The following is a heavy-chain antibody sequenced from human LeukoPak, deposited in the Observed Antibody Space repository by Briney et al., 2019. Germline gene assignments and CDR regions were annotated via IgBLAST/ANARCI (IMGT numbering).Heavy chain of an antibody. Sequence: PGGSLRLSCAASGFTFSSYAMSWVRQAPGKGLEWVSVIYSGGSTYYADSVKGRFTISRDNSKNTLYLQMNSLRAEDTAVYYCVRVAGASWGQGTLVTVSS. CDR1: GFTFSSYA. CDR3: VRVAGAS. J-gene: IGHJ5*02. D-gene: IGHD1-26*01. CDR2: IYSGGST. V-gene: IGHV3-66*01.